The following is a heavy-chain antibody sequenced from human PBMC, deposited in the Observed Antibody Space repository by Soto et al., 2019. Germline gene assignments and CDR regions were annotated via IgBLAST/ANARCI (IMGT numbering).Heavy chain of an antibody. V-gene: IGHV1-69*06. CDR1: GGTFSSYA. Sequence: ASVKVSCKASGGTFSSYAISWVRQAPGQGLEWMGGIIPIFGTANYAQKFQGRVTITADKSTSTAYMELSSLRSEDTAVYYCARARLATMIVLPPDAFDIWGQGTMVTVSS. D-gene: IGHD3-22*01. CDR3: ARARLATMIVLPPDAFDI. J-gene: IGHJ3*02. CDR2: IIPIFGTA.